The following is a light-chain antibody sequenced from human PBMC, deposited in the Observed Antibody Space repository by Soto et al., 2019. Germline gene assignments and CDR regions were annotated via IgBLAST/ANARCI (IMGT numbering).Light chain of an antibody. J-gene: IGLJ1*01. CDR1: TSNIGGNF. Sequence: QSVLTQPPSASGTPGQSVAISCSGSTSNIGGNFVYWYQQLPGTAPKLLIYRNTQRPSGVPDRLSGSKSGTSASLAISGPRSEDEADYFCAAWDDSLRGHVFGTGTRFTVL. V-gene: IGLV1-47*01. CDR2: RNT. CDR3: AAWDDSLRGHV.